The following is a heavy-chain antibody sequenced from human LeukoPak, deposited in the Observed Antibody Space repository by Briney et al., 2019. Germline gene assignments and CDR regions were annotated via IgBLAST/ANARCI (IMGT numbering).Heavy chain of an antibody. CDR1: GFTFCDYY. J-gene: IGHJ3*02. Sequence: KPGGSLRLSCSASGFTFCDYYMGWIRLAPGKGLEWVSYISNSGTGTYYPDSVKGRFTISRDNAKNSLYLQVNSLRAEDTAVYYCARALNDAFDIWGQGTMVTVSS. CDR3: ARALNDAFDI. V-gene: IGHV3-11*04. CDR2: ISNSGTGT.